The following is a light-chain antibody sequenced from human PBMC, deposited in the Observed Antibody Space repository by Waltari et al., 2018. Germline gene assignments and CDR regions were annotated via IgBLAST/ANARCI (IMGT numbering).Light chain of an antibody. V-gene: IGKV3-20*01. J-gene: IGKJ2*01. CDR2: GAS. CDR1: QSVSSSY. CDR3: QQSYSTPYT. Sequence: EIVLTQSPGTLSLSPGERATPSCRASQSVSSSYLAWYQQKPGQAPRPLIYGASSRATGIPDRFSGSGSGTDFTLTISRLEPEDFAVYYCQQSYSTPYTFGQGTKLEIK.